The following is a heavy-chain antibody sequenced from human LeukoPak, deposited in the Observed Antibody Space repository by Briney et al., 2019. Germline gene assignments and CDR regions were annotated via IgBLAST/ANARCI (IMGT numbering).Heavy chain of an antibody. CDR2: INTGTGNP. Sequence: AASVKVSCKTSGYTFTSYAMNWVRQAPGQGLEFMGWINTGTGNPTYAQGFTGRFVFSLDTSVSTAYLQISTLEPEDTAVYYCASFGAHSFDYWGQGTLVTVSS. V-gene: IGHV7-4-1*02. CDR3: ASFGAHSFDY. J-gene: IGHJ4*02. CDR1: GYTFTSYA. D-gene: IGHD3-10*01.